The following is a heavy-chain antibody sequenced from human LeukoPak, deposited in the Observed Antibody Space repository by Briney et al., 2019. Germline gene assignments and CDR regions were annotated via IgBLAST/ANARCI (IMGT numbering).Heavy chain of an antibody. D-gene: IGHD5-12*01. Sequence: SETLSLTCTVSGGSISSGGYYWSWIRQRPGKGLEWIGYNYYSGSTYYNPSLKSRVTISVDTSKNQFSLKLSSVTAADTAVYYCARGRSDSGYDVLYYFDYWGQGTLVTVSS. V-gene: IGHV4-31*03. J-gene: IGHJ4*02. CDR3: ARGRSDSGYDVLYYFDY. CDR1: GGSISSGGYY. CDR2: NYYSGST.